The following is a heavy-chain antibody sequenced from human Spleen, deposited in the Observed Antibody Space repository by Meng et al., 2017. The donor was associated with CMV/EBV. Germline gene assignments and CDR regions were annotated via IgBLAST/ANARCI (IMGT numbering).Heavy chain of an antibody. J-gene: IGHJ4*02. V-gene: IGHV3-23*01. CDR2: ISGSGGST. D-gene: IGHD6-6*01. CDR3: ARGNAYTSSSPQGY. Sequence: GESLKISCAASGFTFSSYAMSWVRQAPGKGLEWVSAISGSGGSTYYADSVKGRFTISRDNSKNTLYLQMNSLRAEDTAVYYCARGNAYTSSSPQGYWGQGALVTVSS. CDR1: GFTFSSYA.